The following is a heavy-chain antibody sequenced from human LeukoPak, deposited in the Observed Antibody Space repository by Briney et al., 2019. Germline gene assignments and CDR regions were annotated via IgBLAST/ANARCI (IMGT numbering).Heavy chain of an antibody. Sequence: SVKVSCKTSGGTFSNYVINWVRQAPGQGLEWMGRIIPILGVTKYAQKFQGRVTITADTSTSTGYMELSSLRSEDTAVYYCATQHKLELRLSKWFDPWGQGTLVTVSS. CDR2: IIPILGVT. CDR3: ATQHKLELRLSKWFDP. J-gene: IGHJ5*02. V-gene: IGHV1-69*04. CDR1: GGTFSNYV. D-gene: IGHD1-7*01.